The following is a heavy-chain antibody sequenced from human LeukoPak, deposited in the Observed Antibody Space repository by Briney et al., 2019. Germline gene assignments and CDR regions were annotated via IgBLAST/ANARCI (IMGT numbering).Heavy chain of an antibody. Sequence: PGGSLRLSCAASGFTFDDYIMHWVRQAPGKGLEWVSLISWDGGSTYYADSVKGRFTISRDNSKNSLYLQMNSLRTEDTALYFCAKDHYYGSGSYSRWVYFDYWGQGTLVTVSS. CDR1: GFTFDDYI. CDR3: AKDHYYGSGSYSRWVYFDY. D-gene: IGHD3-10*01. V-gene: IGHV3-43*01. CDR2: ISWDGGST. J-gene: IGHJ4*02.